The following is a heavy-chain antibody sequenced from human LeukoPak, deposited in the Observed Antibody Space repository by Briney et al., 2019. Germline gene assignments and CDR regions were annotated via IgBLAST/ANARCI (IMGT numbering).Heavy chain of an antibody. J-gene: IGHJ4*02. CDR2: MSSSSGNI. V-gene: IGHV3-21*04. CDR1: GFTFSRYS. CDR3: ARDEGYCSSTSCYAAFDY. D-gene: IGHD2-2*01. Sequence: GGSLRLSCAASGFTFSRYSMNWVRQAPGKGLEWVSSMSSSSGNIYYADSVKGRFTISRDNAKNSLHLQMNSLRAEDTAVYYCARDEGYCSSTSCYAAFDYWGQGTLVTVSS.